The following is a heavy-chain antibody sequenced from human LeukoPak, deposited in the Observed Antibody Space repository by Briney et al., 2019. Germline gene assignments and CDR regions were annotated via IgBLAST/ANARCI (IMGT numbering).Heavy chain of an antibody. CDR2: IGTSGNT. CDR3: AKDDSSGYYPDY. D-gene: IGHD3-22*01. V-gene: IGHV3-64*04. CDR1: GFIFNYYA. Sequence: GGSLRLSCSASGFIFNYYALHWVRQAPGRGLEYVSVIGTSGNTFYTDSVKGRFTISRDNSKNTLYLQMNSLRAEDTAVYYCAKDDSSGYYPDYWGQGTLVTVSS. J-gene: IGHJ4*02.